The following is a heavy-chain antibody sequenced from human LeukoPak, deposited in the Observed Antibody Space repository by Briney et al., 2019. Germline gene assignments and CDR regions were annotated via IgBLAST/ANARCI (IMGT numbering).Heavy chain of an antibody. CDR1: GGSISSSSYY. CDR3: ASRGVMSRYYFDY. CDR2: IYYSGST. V-gene: IGHV4-39*01. Sequence: SETLSLTCTVSGGSISSSSYYWGWIRQPPGKGLEWIGSIYYSGSTYYNPSLKSRVTISVDTSKNQFSLKLSSVTAADTAVYYCASRGVMSRYYFDYWGQGTLVTVSS. D-gene: IGHD2-8*01. J-gene: IGHJ4*02.